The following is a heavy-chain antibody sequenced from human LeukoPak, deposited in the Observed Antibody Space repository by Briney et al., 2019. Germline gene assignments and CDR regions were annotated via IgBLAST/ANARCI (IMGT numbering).Heavy chain of an antibody. V-gene: IGHV3-7*01. CDR1: GFTFSDYW. D-gene: IGHD6-13*01. J-gene: IGHJ4*02. CDR3: ASGRQLGY. CDR2: IKEDGSEK. Sequence: QAGGSLRLSCAASGFTFSDYWMSWVRQALGKGLEWVDNIKEDGSEKYYVDSVKGRFTISRDNARNSLCLQMNSLGAEDTAVYYCASGRQLGYWGQGTLVTVSS.